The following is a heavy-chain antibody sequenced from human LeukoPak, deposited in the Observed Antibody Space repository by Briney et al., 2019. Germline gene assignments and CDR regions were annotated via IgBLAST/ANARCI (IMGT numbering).Heavy chain of an antibody. V-gene: IGHV1-2*02. CDR3: ARTLDRFYYYMDV. CDR2: LNPNSGDT. J-gene: IGHJ6*03. CDR1: GYTFTGYY. Sequence: GASVKVSCKASGYTFTGYYMHWVRQAPAQGLEWMGWLNPNSGDTNYAQKFQGRVSMTRDTSISTAYMELSRLSSDDTAVYYCARTLDRFYYYMDVWGKGTTVTVSS.